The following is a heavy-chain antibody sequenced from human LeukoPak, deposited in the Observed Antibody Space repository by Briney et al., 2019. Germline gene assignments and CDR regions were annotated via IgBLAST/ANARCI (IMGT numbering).Heavy chain of an antibody. V-gene: IGHV3-33*05. D-gene: IGHD6-13*01. J-gene: IGHJ4*02. CDR1: GFTFSAYG. Sequence: PGRSLRLSCAASGFTFSAYGMHWVRQAPGKGLEWVALTSYDGSNKYYADSVKGRFTISRDNSKNTLYLQMNSLRAEDTAVYYCARDLSSCFDYWGQGTLVTVSS. CDR3: ARDLSSCFDY. CDR2: TSYDGSNK.